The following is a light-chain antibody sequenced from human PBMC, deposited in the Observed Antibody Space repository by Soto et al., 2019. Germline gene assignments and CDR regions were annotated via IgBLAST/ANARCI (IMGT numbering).Light chain of an antibody. Sequence: DIQMTQSPSSLSAYVGDRVTITCRASQGISNYLAWYQQIPGKVPKLLISAASTLQSGVPSRFSGSGSGTDFTLTISSLQPEDVATYDCQKYTNVPAFGGGTKVEIK. V-gene: IGKV1-27*01. CDR3: QKYTNVPA. CDR1: QGISNY. J-gene: IGKJ4*01. CDR2: AAS.